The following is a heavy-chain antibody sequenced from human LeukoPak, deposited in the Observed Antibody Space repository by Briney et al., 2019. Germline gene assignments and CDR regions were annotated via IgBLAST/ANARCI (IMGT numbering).Heavy chain of an antibody. D-gene: IGHD3-10*01. J-gene: IGHJ5*02. Sequence: GGSLRLSCAASGLTFSSYEMNWVRQAPGKGLEWVSYISSSGSTIYYADSVKGRFTISRDNAKNSLYLQMNSLRAEDTAVYYCARAGRVGYYYGSGTFSWFDPWGQGTLVTVSS. V-gene: IGHV3-48*03. CDR2: ISSSGSTI. CDR3: ARAGRVGYYYGSGTFSWFDP. CDR1: GLTFSSYE.